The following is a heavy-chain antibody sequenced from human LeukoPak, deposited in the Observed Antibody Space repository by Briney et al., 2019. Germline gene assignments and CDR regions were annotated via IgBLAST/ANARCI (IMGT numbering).Heavy chain of an antibody. CDR2: INAGNGNT. D-gene: IGHD1-14*01. Sequence: ASVKVSCRASGYTFTSYAMHWVRQAPGQRLEWMGWINAGNGNTKYSQKFQGRVTITRDTSASTAYMELSSLRPEDTAVYYCAREPNLTPGRFDPWGQGTLVTVSS. CDR3: AREPNLTPGRFDP. J-gene: IGHJ5*02. CDR1: GYTFTSYA. V-gene: IGHV1-3*01.